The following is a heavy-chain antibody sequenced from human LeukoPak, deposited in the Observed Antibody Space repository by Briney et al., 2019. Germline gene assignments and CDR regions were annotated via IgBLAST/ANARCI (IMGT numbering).Heavy chain of an antibody. J-gene: IGHJ4*02. CDR2: FDPEEGET. CDR1: GYTLTELS. Sequence: ASVKVSCKVSGYTLTELSMHWVRQAPGKGLEWMGGFDPEEGETIYAQKFQGRVTMTEDTSTDTAYMELSSLRSEDTAVYYCATDRRALITSGWYPLWGQGTLVTVSS. D-gene: IGHD6-19*01. V-gene: IGHV1-24*01. CDR3: ATDRRALITSGWYPL.